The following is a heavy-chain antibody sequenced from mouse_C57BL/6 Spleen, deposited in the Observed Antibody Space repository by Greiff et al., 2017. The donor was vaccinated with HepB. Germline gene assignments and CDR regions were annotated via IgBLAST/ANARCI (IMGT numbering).Heavy chain of an antibody. Sequence: QVQLQQSGPGLVQPSQSLSITCTVSGFSLTSYGVHWVRQSPGKGLEWLGVIWSGGSTDYKAAFISRLSISKDNSKSQVFFKMNSLQADDTAIYYCARDYLYYFDYWGQGTTLTVSS. D-gene: IGHD5-5*01. CDR3: ARDYLYYFDY. CDR1: GFSLTSYG. CDR2: IWSGGST. J-gene: IGHJ2*01. V-gene: IGHV2-2*01.